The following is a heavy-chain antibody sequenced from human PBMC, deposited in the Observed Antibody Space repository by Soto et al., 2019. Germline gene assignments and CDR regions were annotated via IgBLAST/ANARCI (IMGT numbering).Heavy chain of an antibody. D-gene: IGHD6-6*01. CDR1: GYTFTSYG. CDR3: ARDGWGSSSKIYYYYYYMDV. J-gene: IGHJ6*03. V-gene: IGHV1-18*01. Sequence: ASVKVSCKASGYTFTSYGISWVRQAPGQGLERMGWISAYNGNTNYAQKLQGRVTMTTDTSTSTAYMELRSLRSDDTAVYYCARDGWGSSSKIYYYYYYMDVWGKGTTVTVSS. CDR2: ISAYNGNT.